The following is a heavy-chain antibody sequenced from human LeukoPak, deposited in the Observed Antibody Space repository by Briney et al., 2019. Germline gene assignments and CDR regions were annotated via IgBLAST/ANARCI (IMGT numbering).Heavy chain of an antibody. CDR2: ITPILGIA. CDR3: ARCLVVVPTCTAFDY. J-gene: IGHJ4*02. V-gene: IGHV1-69*04. CDR1: GGTFSSYA. Sequence: SVKVSCKASGGTFSSYAISWVRQAPGQGLEWMGRITPILGIANYAQKFQGRVTITADKSTSTAYMELSSLRSEDTAVYYCARCLVVVPTCTAFDYWGQGTLVTVSS. D-gene: IGHD2-2*01.